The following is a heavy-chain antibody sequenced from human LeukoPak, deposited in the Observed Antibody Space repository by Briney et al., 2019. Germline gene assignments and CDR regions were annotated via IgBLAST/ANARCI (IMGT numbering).Heavy chain of an antibody. Sequence: GGSLRLSCAASGFTISNVWMTWVRQVPGKGLEWVATISHDESHRHYADSVRGRFTISRDNAEKSLYLQMNSLRADDTAMYYCALNSGYYRLDSWGQSTLVIVSS. CDR2: ISHDESHR. CDR1: GFTISNVW. J-gene: IGHJ4*02. CDR3: ALNSGYYRLDS. V-gene: IGHV3-7*01. D-gene: IGHD5-12*01.